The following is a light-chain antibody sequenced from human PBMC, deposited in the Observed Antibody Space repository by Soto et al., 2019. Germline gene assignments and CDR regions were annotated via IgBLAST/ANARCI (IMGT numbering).Light chain of an antibody. Sequence: QSALTQPRSVSGSPGQSVTISCTGTSNDVGGYNYVSWYQQHPGKAPKLMIYDVSKRPSGVPDRFSGSKSGNTASLTISGLQAEDEADYYCCSYAGSVVFGGGTKLTVL. CDR2: DVS. J-gene: IGLJ2*01. CDR1: SNDVGGYNY. V-gene: IGLV2-11*01. CDR3: CSYAGSVV.